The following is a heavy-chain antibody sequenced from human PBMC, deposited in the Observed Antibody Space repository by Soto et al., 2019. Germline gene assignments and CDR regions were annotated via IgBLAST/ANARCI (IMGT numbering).Heavy chain of an antibody. CDR2: INHSGST. CDR3: ARGGKSPSSGYYYAPTLKNYYYYGMDV. Sequence: SETLSLTCAVYGGSFSGYYWSWIRQPPGKGLEWIGEINHSGSTNYNPSLKSRVTISVDTSKNQFSLKLSSVTAADTAVYYCARGGKSPSSGYYYAPTLKNYYYYGMDVWGQGTTVTVSS. V-gene: IGHV4-34*01. J-gene: IGHJ6*02. D-gene: IGHD3-22*01. CDR1: GGSFSGYY.